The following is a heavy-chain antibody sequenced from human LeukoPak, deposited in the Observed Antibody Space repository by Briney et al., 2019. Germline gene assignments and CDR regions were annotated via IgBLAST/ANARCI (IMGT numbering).Heavy chain of an antibody. CDR1: GGSISSGGYY. V-gene: IGHV4-31*03. CDR2: IYYSGST. D-gene: IGHD3-3*01. CDR3: ARNPYYDFWSGYPS. J-gene: IGHJ4*02. Sequence: SETLSLTCTVSGGSISSGGYYWSWIRQHPGKGLEWIGYIYYSGSTYYNPSLKSRLTISVDTSKNQFSLRLSSVTAADTAVYYCARNPYYDFWSGYPSWGQGTLVTVSS.